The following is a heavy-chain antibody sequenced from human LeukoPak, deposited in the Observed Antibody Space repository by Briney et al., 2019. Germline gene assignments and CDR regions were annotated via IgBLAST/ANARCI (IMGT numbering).Heavy chain of an antibody. CDR1: GFTFSSYW. CDR2: INSDGSNT. Sequence: GGSLTLSCAASGFTFSSYWMHWVRQAPGKGLVWVSRINSDGSNTFYADSVKGRFTISRDNAKNTVYLQMSSLRAEDTGVYYCARANGWSIDYWGQGTLVTVSS. CDR3: ARANGWSIDY. V-gene: IGHV3-74*01. D-gene: IGHD6-19*01. J-gene: IGHJ4*02.